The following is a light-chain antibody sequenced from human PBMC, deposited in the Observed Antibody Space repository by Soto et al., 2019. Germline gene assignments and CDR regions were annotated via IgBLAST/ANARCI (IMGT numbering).Light chain of an antibody. J-gene: IGLJ2*01. CDR1: SSNIGNNY. CDR2: DNN. CDR3: GAWDDSLSAV. V-gene: IGLV1-51*01. Sequence: QSVLTQPPSMSAAPGQKVTISCSGSSSNIGNNYVSWYQQLPGTAPKLLIYDNNKRPSGIPDRFSGSKSGTSATLGITGLQTGDEDDYYCGAWDDSLSAVFGGGTKLTVL.